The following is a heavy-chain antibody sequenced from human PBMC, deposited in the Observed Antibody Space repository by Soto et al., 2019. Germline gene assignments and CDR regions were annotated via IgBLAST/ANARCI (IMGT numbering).Heavy chain of an antibody. CDR2: ITGSGSFT. J-gene: IGHJ4*02. D-gene: IGHD6-13*01. CDR1: GFTFNSFA. V-gene: IGHV3-23*01. CDR3: VKDSSRWYYFDY. Sequence: PGGSLRLSCAASGFTFNSFAMSWVRQAPGKGLEGVSGITGSGSFTYYAASVKGRFTISRDNRKNTLYLQIDSLRGEDTASYYCVKDSSRWYYFDYWGPGTLVTVSS.